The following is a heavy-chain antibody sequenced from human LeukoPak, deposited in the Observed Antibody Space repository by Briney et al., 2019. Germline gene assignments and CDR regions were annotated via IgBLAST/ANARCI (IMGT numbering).Heavy chain of an antibody. CDR3: ARGGSYVHY. D-gene: IGHD1-26*01. Sequence: GGSLRLSCAASGFTFSSYGMSWVRQAPGKGLEWVSGISGSGGSTYYADSVKGRFTISRDNAKNSLYLQMNSLRAEDTAVYYCARGGSYVHYWGQGTLVTVSS. CDR1: GFTFSSYG. V-gene: IGHV3-23*01. J-gene: IGHJ4*02. CDR2: ISGSGGST.